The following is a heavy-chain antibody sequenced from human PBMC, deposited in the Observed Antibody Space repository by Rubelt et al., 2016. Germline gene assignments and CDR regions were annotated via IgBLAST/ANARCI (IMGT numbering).Heavy chain of an antibody. Sequence: QVQLQESGPGLVKPSETLSLTCTVYGGSFSGYYWTWIRQPPGKGLEWIGESNVRGSTNYNPSLTSRVTISVATSKNQFSLNLSSVTAADSAIYKCAKRRSALGSFEFWGQGIVVTVSS. CDR2: SNVRGST. CDR3: AKRRSALGSFEF. V-gene: IGHV4-34*01. CDR1: GGSFSGYY. J-gene: IGHJ4*02. D-gene: IGHD3-10*01.